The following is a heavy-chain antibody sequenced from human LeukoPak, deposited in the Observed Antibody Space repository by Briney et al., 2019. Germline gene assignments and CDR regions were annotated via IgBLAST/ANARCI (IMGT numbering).Heavy chain of an antibody. Sequence: PGGSLRLSCAASGFTFSSYEMNWVRQAPGKGLEWVAGISGSGGSTNYADSVKGRFTISRDNAKNTLFLQMNSLRAEDTAVYYCARGIGLERRYFQFDYWGQGILVTVSS. CDR1: GFTFSSYE. V-gene: IGHV3-23*01. CDR2: ISGSGGST. D-gene: IGHD1-1*01. CDR3: ARGIGLERRYFQFDY. J-gene: IGHJ4*02.